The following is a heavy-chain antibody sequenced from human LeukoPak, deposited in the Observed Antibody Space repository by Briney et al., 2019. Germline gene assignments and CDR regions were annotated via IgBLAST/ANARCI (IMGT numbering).Heavy chain of an antibody. Sequence: PSETLSLTCTVSGGSISSYYWSWIRQPPGKGLEWIGYIYYSGSTNYNPSLKSRVTISVDTSKNQFSLKLSSVTAADTAVYYCARHTLTVPSNYYYGMDVWGQGTTVTVSS. CDR1: GGSISSYY. V-gene: IGHV4-59*08. J-gene: IGHJ6*02. D-gene: IGHD4-17*01. CDR3: ARHTLTVPSNYYYGMDV. CDR2: IYYSGST.